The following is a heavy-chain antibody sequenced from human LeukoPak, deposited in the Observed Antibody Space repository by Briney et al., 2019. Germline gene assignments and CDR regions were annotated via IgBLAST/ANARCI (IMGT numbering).Heavy chain of an antibody. J-gene: IGHJ4*02. V-gene: IGHV3-23*01. CDR2: IIGGGGST. D-gene: IGHD2-2*01. CDR1: GFTVSGDY. Sequence: GGSLRLSCAVSGFTVSGDYMSWVRQAPGKGLEWVSGIIGGGGSTYYADSVKGRFTISGDNSRNTLFLQMNSLRAEDTAVYYCAHGAMYQLDYWGQGTLVTVSS. CDR3: AHGAMYQLDY.